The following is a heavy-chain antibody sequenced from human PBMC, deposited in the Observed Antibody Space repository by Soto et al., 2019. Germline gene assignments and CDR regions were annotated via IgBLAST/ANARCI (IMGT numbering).Heavy chain of an antibody. CDR3: AREDDGGDSMDV. J-gene: IGHJ6*02. Sequence: QVQLQQSGPGLVKPSQTLSLTCTVSGDSISSDYYHWTWIRQSPGKGLEWIGYIHHSGSILYNPSLKSRVTISADTSKNQFSLHVTSATAADTAVSFCAREDDGGDSMDVWGQGTTVTVSS. CDR2: IHHSGSI. V-gene: IGHV4-30-4*08. CDR1: GDSISSDYYH. D-gene: IGHD2-21*02.